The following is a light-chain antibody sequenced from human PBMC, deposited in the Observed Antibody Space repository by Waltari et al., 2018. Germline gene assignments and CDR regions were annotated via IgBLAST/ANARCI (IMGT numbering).Light chain of an antibody. CDR3: LKDTAYPLA. Sequence: DIQMTQSPSSLSASVGDRVTITFRATQDIGNDLSWYQQKPGKVPKRLIYSASTLQSGVPSRFRGSGSGTDFTLTISSLQPEDFATYYCLKDTAYPLAFGGGTKVEIK. CDR2: SAS. V-gene: IGKV1-17*01. CDR1: QDIGND. J-gene: IGKJ4*01.